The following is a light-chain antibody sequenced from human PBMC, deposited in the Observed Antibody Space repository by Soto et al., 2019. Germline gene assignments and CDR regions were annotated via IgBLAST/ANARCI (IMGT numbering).Light chain of an antibody. V-gene: IGKV1-6*01. CDR3: LQDYNYPRT. Sequence: AIQMTQSPSSLSASVGDRVTITCRASQGISTDLGWYQQKPGKAPKLLIYDASSLQSGVPSRFSGSGSGTDFTLTISCLQPDDFATYYCLQDYNYPRTFGQGTKVEIK. CDR2: DAS. CDR1: QGISTD. J-gene: IGKJ1*01.